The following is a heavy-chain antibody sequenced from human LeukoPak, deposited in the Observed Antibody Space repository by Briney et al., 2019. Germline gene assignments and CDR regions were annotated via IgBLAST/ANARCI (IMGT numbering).Heavy chain of an antibody. CDR2: INHSGST. V-gene: IGHV4-34*01. CDR3: ARVFSSWYFDY. D-gene: IGHD6-13*01. Sequence: AETLSLACAVYGGSFSGYYWSWIRQPPGKGLEWIGEINHSGSTNYNPSLKSRVTISVDTSKNQFSLKLSSVTAADTAVYYCARVFSSWYFDYWGQGTLVTVSS. J-gene: IGHJ4*02. CDR1: GGSFSGYY.